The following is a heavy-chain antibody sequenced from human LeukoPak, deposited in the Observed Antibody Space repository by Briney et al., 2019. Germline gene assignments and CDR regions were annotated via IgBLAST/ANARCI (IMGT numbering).Heavy chain of an antibody. J-gene: IGHJ2*01. CDR1: GFTFDDYT. CDR2: ISWDGGST. CDR3: AKDSGGDSPLWYFDL. Sequence: GGSLRLSCAASGFTFDDYTMHWVRQAPGKGLEWVSLISWDGGSTYYADSVKGRFTISRDNSKNSLYLQMNSLRTEDTALYYCAKDSGGDSPLWYFDLWGRGTLVTVSS. D-gene: IGHD2-21*02. V-gene: IGHV3-43*01.